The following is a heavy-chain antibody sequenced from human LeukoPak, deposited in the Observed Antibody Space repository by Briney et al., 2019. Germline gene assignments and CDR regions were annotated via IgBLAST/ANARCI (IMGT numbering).Heavy chain of an antibody. V-gene: IGHV4-59*08. CDR2: IYYTGNT. D-gene: IGHD2-15*01. J-gene: IGHJ6*02. CDR1: GGSISSYY. CDR3: ARHCSGDNCYFYGMDV. Sequence: SETLSLTCTVSGGSISSYYWSWIRQPPGKGLEWIGYIYYTGNTNYNPSLKSRVTISIDTLKNQISLKLSSVTAADTAVYYCARHCSGDNCYFYGMDVWGQGTTVTVSS.